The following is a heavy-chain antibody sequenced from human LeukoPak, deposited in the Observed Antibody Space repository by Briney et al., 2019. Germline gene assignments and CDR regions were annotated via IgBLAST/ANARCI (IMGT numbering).Heavy chain of an antibody. J-gene: IGHJ4*02. CDR1: GGSISSYY. CDR2: IYYSGST. CDR3: ARGDYYDSSGYYPNPFDY. Sequence: KTSETLSLTCTVSGGSISSYYWSWIRQPPGKGLEWIGYIYYSGSTNYNPSLKSRVTISVDTSKNQFSLKLSSVTAADTAVYYCARGDYYDSSGYYPNPFDYWGQGTLVTASS. V-gene: IGHV4-59*01. D-gene: IGHD3-22*01.